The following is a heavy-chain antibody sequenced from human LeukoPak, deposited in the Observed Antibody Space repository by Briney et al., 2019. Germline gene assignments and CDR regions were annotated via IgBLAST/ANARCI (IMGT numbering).Heavy chain of an antibody. D-gene: IGHD6-19*01. J-gene: IGHJ4*02. CDR3: ARMIGWYSFAIDY. CDR1: GFTVSSNY. CDR2: IYSGGST. Sequence: GGSLRLSCVASGFTVSSNYMRWLRQAPGKGLEWVSVIYSGGSTYYADSVKGRFTISRDNSKNTLYLQMNSLRAEDTAVYYCARMIGWYSFAIDYWGQGTLVTVSS. V-gene: IGHV3-53*01.